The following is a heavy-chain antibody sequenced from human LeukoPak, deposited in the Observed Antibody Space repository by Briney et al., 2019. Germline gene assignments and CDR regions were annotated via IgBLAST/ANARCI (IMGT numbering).Heavy chain of an antibody. V-gene: IGHV4-34*01. J-gene: IGHJ4*02. D-gene: IGHD3-10*01. CDR3: ARHSEYYYGSGSYPPFDY. Sequence: SETLSLTCAVYGGSFSGYYWSWIRQPPGKGLEWIGEINHSGSTNYNPSLKSRVTISVDTSKNQFSLKLSSVTAADTAVYYCARHSEYYYGSGSYPPFDYWGQGTLVTVSS. CDR1: GGSFSGYY. CDR2: INHSGST.